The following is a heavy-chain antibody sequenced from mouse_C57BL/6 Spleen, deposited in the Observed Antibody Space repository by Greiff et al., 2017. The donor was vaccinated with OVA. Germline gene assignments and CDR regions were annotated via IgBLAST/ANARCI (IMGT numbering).Heavy chain of an antibody. V-gene: IGHV1-85*01. CDR1: GYTFTSYD. Sequence: QVQLKQSGPELVKPGASVKLSCKASGYTFTSYDINWVKQRPGQGLEWIGWIYPRDGSTKYNEKFKGKATLTVDTSSSTAYMELHSLTSEDSAVYYCARRKITTVVAHWYLDVWGTGTTVTVSS. J-gene: IGHJ1*03. CDR3: ARRKITTVVAHWYLDV. CDR2: IYPRDGST. D-gene: IGHD1-1*01.